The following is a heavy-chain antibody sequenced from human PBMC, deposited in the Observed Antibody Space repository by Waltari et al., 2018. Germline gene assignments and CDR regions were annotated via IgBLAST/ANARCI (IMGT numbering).Heavy chain of an antibody. Sequence: QVQLQESGPGLVKPSETLSLTCTVPGYSISSGYYWGWIRQPPGKGLEWIGSVYHSGSTTYNPSLKRRVTTSANTSKSQVSLKLSSVTAAAAAVYYGARGTIRADVGGGDYWCQGTLVTVSS. V-gene: IGHV4-38-2*02. J-gene: IGHJ4*02. D-gene: IGHD2-8*01. CDR1: GYSISSGYY. CDR2: VYHSGST. CDR3: ARGTIRADVGGGDY.